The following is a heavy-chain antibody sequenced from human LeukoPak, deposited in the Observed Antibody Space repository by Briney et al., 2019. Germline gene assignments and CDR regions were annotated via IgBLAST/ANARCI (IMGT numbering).Heavy chain of an antibody. D-gene: IGHD6-13*01. Sequence: GGSLRLSCAASGFISGDFAMHWVRQAPGKGLEWVSGFIWNSGSIGYADSVKGRFTISRDIAKNSLNVEMNSLRGEDTALYYCGASTAAAGYFYYMDVWGRGTTVTVSS. CDR2: FIWNSGSI. V-gene: IGHV3-9*02. CDR1: GFISGDFA. CDR3: GASTAAAGYFYYMDV. J-gene: IGHJ6*03.